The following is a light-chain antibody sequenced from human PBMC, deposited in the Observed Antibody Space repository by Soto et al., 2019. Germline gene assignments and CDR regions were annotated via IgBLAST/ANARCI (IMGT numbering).Light chain of an antibody. Sequence: DIVLTQSPATLSLSPGERVTLSCSTSQSVSAYLAWYRQKPGQVPRLLIHDVSSRATDVPARFSGSGSGTHFTLTISSLEPADFATYYCQQRSAWPYTFGPGTRLEI. CDR1: QSVSAY. CDR2: DVS. CDR3: QQRSAWPYT. V-gene: IGKV3-11*01. J-gene: IGKJ2*01.